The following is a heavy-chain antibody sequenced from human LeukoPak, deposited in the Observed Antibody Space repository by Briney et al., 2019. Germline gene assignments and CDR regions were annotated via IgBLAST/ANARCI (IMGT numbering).Heavy chain of an antibody. CDR3: ARGPDERSSGLAFDY. J-gene: IGHJ4*02. CDR2: INHSGST. Sequence: PSETLSLTCSVYGGSFSVYYWSWIRQPPGKGLEWIGEINHSGSTNYNPSLKSRVTISVDTSKNQFSLKLSSVTAADTAVYYCARGPDERSSGLAFDYWGQGTLVTVSS. CDR1: GGSFSVYY. D-gene: IGHD6-19*01. V-gene: IGHV4-34*01.